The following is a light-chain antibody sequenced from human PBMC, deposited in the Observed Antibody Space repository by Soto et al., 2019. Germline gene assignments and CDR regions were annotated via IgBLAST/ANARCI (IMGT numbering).Light chain of an antibody. CDR3: QQSYSTLSLT. CDR1: QTISSW. Sequence: DIQMTQSPSTLSGSVGDRVTITCRASQTISSWLAWYQQKPGKAPKLLIYKASTLKSGVPSRFSGSGSGTEFTLTISSLQTEDFATYYCQQSYSTLSLTFGGGTKVEIK. J-gene: IGKJ4*01. V-gene: IGKV1-5*03. CDR2: KAS.